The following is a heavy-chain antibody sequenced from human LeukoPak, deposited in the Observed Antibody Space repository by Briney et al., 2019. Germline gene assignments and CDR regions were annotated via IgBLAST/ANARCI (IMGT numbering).Heavy chain of an antibody. CDR2: IYYSGST. CDR3: ARGNGSYYYGSGSYWPSYYFDY. V-gene: IGHV4-4*02. D-gene: IGHD3-10*01. Sequence: PSGTLSLTCAVSGGSISSSNWWSWVRQPPGKGLEWIGYIYYSGSTNYNPSLKSRVTISVDTSKNQFSLKLSSVTAADTAVYYCARGNGSYYYGSGSYWPSYYFDYWGQGTLVTVSS. J-gene: IGHJ4*02. CDR1: GGSISSSNW.